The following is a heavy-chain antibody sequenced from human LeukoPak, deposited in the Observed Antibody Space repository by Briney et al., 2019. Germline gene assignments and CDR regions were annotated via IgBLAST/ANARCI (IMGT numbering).Heavy chain of an antibody. CDR1: GFTVSSTY. CDR3: ARGPQFSGPGWFDP. J-gene: IGHJ5*02. CDR2: IYSGGVT. Sequence: GGSLRLSCAASGFTVSSTYMNWVRQAPGKGLEWVSLIYSGGVTYYADSVKGRFTISRDNSKNTLYLQMNSLRADDTAVYYCARGPQFSGPGWFDPWGQGTLVTVSS. V-gene: IGHV3-66*01. D-gene: IGHD3-10*01.